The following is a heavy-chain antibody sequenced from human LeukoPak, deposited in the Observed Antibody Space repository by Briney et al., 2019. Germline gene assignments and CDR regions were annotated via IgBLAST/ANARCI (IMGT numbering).Heavy chain of an antibody. J-gene: IGHJ4*02. CDR1: GFIFSDYW. Sequence: GGSLRLSCAASGFIFSDYWMSWVRQVPGKGLEWVATLWPAGGTVHYMDSVQGRFTISRDNAENSLYLQMNSLRVEDTAVYYCARLLGSVTTYDYWGQGTLVTVSS. D-gene: IGHD2/OR15-2a*01. CDR3: ARLLGSVTTYDY. V-gene: IGHV3-7*01. CDR2: LWPAGGTV.